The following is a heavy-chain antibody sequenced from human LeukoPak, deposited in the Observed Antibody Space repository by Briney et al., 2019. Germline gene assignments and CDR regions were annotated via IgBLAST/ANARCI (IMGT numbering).Heavy chain of an antibody. Sequence: GGSLRLSCAASGFTFSSYGMHWVRQAPGKGLEWVAVIWYDGSNKYYADSVKGRFTISRDNSKNTLYLQMNSLRAEDTAVYYCARDRRNTVTLVLDYWGRGTLVTVSS. D-gene: IGHD4-17*01. V-gene: IGHV3-33*01. J-gene: IGHJ4*02. CDR2: IWYDGSNK. CDR1: GFTFSSYG. CDR3: ARDRRNTVTLVLDY.